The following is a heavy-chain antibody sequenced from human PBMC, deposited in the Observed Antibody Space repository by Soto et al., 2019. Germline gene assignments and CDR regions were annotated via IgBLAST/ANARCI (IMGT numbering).Heavy chain of an antibody. CDR3: ASVNSSGWFGGSYYFDY. Sequence: PSETLSLTCTVSGGSISSYYWSWIRQPPGKGLEWIGYIYYSGSTNYNPSLKSRVTISVDTSKNQFSLKLSSVTAADTAVYYCASVNSSGWFGGSYYFDYWGQGTLVTVSS. J-gene: IGHJ4*02. V-gene: IGHV4-59*01. D-gene: IGHD6-19*01. CDR1: GGSISSYY. CDR2: IYYSGST.